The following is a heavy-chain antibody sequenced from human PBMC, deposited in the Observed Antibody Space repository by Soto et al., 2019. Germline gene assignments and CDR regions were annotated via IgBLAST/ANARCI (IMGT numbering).Heavy chain of an antibody. V-gene: IGHV3-23*01. D-gene: IGHD3-9*01. CDR1: GFTFTSYA. CDR3: TQDGGSRDWLTVN. J-gene: IGHJ4*02. CDR2: ITGGGDNT. Sequence: EVQLLESGGDLVQPGGSLRLSCAASGFTFTSYAMSWIRQAPGKGLEWVSAITGGGDNTYYADSGKGRFTISRDNSKNTLYLQMNSLRAEDTAFYYCTQDGGSRDWLTVNWGQGTVVTVSS.